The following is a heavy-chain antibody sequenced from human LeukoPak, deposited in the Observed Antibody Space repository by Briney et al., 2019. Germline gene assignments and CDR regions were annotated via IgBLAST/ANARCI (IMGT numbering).Heavy chain of an antibody. D-gene: IGHD3-10*01. CDR3: ARRGSGSYYKLFYYYYMDV. CDR1: GGSFSGYY. V-gene: IGHV4-34*01. CDR2: INHSGST. Sequence: SETLSLTCAVYGGSFSGYYWSWIRQPPGKGLEWIGEINHSGSTNYNPSLKSRVTISVDTSKNQFSLKLSSVTAADTAVYYCARRGSGSYYKLFYYYYMDVWGKGTTVTTSS. J-gene: IGHJ6*03.